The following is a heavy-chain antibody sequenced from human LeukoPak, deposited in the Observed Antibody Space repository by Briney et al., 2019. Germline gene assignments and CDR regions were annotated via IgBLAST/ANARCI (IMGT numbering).Heavy chain of an antibody. CDR3: ARDRWYYDSSGYDAFDI. CDR1: GFTVSSNY. Sequence: GGSLRLSCAASGFTVSSNYMSWVRQAPGKGLEWVSVIYSGGSTYYADSVKGRFTISRDNAKNSLYLQMNSLRAEDTAVYYCARDRWYYDSSGYDAFDIWGQGTMVTVSS. CDR2: IYSGGST. J-gene: IGHJ3*02. D-gene: IGHD3-22*01. V-gene: IGHV3-66*01.